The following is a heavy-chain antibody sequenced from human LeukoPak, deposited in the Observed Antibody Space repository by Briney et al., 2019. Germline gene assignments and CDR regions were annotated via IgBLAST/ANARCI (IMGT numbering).Heavy chain of an antibody. CDR3: ARDSGAPRGFGELLSSEYFQH. CDR1: GFDFSTQW. V-gene: IGHV3-7*01. D-gene: IGHD3-10*01. J-gene: IGHJ1*01. CDR2: VNQGATQK. Sequence: PGGSLRLSCAASGFDFSTQWMSWVRQAPGKGLEWVAIVNQGATQKYYVDSVKGRFAISRDNAKNSLYLQMNSLRAEDTAVYYCARDSGAPRGFGELLSSEYFQHWGQGTLVTVSS.